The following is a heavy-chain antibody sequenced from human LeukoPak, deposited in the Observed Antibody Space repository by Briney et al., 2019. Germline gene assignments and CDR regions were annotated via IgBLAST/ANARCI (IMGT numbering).Heavy chain of an antibody. V-gene: IGHV5-51*01. Sequence: GESLKISCKGSGYSFTSYWIGWVRQMPGKGLEWMGIIYPGDSDTRYSPSFQGQVTISADKSISTPYLQWSSLKASDTVMYYCARRGYYDSSGYYDYFDYWGQGTLVTVSS. J-gene: IGHJ4*02. CDR2: IYPGDSDT. D-gene: IGHD3-22*01. CDR3: ARRGYYDSSGYYDYFDY. CDR1: GYSFTSYW.